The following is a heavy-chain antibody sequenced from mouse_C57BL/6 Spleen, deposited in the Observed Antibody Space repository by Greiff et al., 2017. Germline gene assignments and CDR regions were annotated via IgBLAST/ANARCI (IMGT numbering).Heavy chain of an antibody. Sequence: VQLQQPGAELVKPGASVKMSCKASGYTFTSYWITWVKQRPGQGLEWIGDIYPGSGSTNYNEKFKSKATLTVDTSSSTAYMQLSSLTSEDSAVYYCARGDYYGSSYLDYWGQGTSVTVSS. V-gene: IGHV1-55*01. CDR3: ARGDYYGSSYLDY. CDR1: GYTFTSYW. D-gene: IGHD1-1*01. CDR2: IYPGSGST. J-gene: IGHJ4*01.